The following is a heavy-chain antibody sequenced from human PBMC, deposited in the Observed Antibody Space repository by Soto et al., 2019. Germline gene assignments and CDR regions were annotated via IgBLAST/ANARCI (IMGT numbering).Heavy chain of an antibody. CDR1: GYTFTSYA. J-gene: IGHJ4*02. CDR3: ARIVSSSGWLHRSFDY. Sequence: ASVKVSCKASGYTFTSYAMHWVRQAPGQRLEWMGWINAGNGNTKYSQKFQGRVTITRDTSASTAYMELSSLRSEDTAVYYCARIVSSSGWLHRSFDYWGQGTLVTVSS. CDR2: INAGNGNT. V-gene: IGHV1-3*01. D-gene: IGHD6-19*01.